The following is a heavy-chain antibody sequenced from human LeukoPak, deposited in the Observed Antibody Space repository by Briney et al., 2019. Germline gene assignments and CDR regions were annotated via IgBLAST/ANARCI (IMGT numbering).Heavy chain of an antibody. J-gene: IGHJ2*01. CDR3: ARRNDWYFDL. Sequence: GESLKISCKGSGYSFTSYWIDWVRQMPGKGLEWMGIIYPGDSDTRYNPSFQGQVTISADKSISTAYLQWSSLKASDTTMYYCARRNDWYFDLWGRGTLVTVSS. CDR2: IYPGDSDT. CDR1: GYSFTSYW. V-gene: IGHV5-51*01. D-gene: IGHD2-21*01.